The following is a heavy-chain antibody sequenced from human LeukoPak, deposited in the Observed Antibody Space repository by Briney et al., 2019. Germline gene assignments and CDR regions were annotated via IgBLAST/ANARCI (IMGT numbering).Heavy chain of an antibody. CDR3: AGTTVTSVWYYGMDV. J-gene: IGHJ6*02. D-gene: IGHD4-17*01. CDR1: GYTFTGYY. V-gene: IGHV1-2*02. Sequence: ASVKVSCKASGYTFTGYYMHWVRQAPGQGLEWMGWINPNSGGTNYAQKFQGRATMTRDTSISTAYMELSRLRSDDTAVYYCAGTTVTSVWYYGMDVWGQGTTVTVSS. CDR2: INPNSGGT.